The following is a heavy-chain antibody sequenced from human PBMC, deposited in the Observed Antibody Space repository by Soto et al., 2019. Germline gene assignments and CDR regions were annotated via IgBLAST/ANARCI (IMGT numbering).Heavy chain of an antibody. V-gene: IGHV3-23*01. Sequence: EVQLLESGGGLVQPGGSLRLSCVASGFAFSNYDMSWVRQAPGKGLEWVSAISGSGSSTYYADSVKGRFTISRDNPKNTLYLQMNSLRAEDTAVYYCANRDTSMVTRYSYGMDVWGQGTTVTVSS. CDR1: GFAFSNYD. CDR3: ANRDTSMVTRYSYGMDV. D-gene: IGHD5-18*01. J-gene: IGHJ6*02. CDR2: ISGSGSST.